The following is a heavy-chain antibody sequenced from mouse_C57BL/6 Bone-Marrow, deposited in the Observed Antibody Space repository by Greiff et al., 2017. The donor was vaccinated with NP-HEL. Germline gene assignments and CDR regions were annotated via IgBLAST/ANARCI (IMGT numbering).Heavy chain of an antibody. Sequence: EVQLQESVAELVRPGASVKLSCTASGFTITNTYMHWVKQRPEQGLEWIGWIDPANGNTKYAPKFQGKATITADKSSNTAYLQLSSLTSEETAIYYCARGRHVNYLDNGGKGTTLTVSS. J-gene: IGHJ2*01. CDR2: IDPANGNT. CDR3: ARGRHVNYLDN. CDR1: GFTITNTY. V-gene: IGHV14-3*01.